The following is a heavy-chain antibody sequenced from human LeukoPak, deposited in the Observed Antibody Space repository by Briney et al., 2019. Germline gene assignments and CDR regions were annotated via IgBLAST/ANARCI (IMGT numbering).Heavy chain of an antibody. V-gene: IGHV1-2*02. CDR1: GYTFTDYY. D-gene: IGHD6-13*01. CDR3: ASDIAASGSFYY. CDR2: IDPYSGDT. Sequence: ASVKVSCKASGYTFTDYYIHWVRQAPGQGLVWMGWIDPYSGDTKYAQKIKGRVTMTRDTTISTVYMDLSRLTSDDTAVYFCASDIAASGSFYYWGLGTLVTVSS. J-gene: IGHJ4*02.